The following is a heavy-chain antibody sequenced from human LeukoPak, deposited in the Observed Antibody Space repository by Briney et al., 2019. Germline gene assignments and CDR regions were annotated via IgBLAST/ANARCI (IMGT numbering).Heavy chain of an antibody. J-gene: IGHJ4*02. Sequence: SETLSLTCAVYGESFSGYYWSWIREPPGKGLEWIGEINHSGSTNYNPSLKSRVTISVDTSKNQFSLKLSSVTAADTAVYYCARHESIAAYYFDYWGQGTLVTVSS. V-gene: IGHV4-34*01. CDR1: GESFSGYY. CDR2: INHSGST. CDR3: ARHESIAAYYFDY. D-gene: IGHD6-13*01.